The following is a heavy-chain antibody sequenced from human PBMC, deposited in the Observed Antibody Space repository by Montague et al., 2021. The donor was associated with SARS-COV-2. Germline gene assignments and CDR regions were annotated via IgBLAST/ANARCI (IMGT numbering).Heavy chain of an antibody. Sequence: PALVTPTQTLTLTCTFSGFSLSTSGMCVSWIRQPPGKALEWLALIDWDDDKYYSTSLKTRLTISKDTSKHQVVLTMTNMDPVDTATYYCARIRPDSRGYYYYGADAFDIWGQGTMVTVSS. CDR3: ARIRPDSRGYYYYGADAFDI. CDR1: GFSLSTSGMC. CDR2: IDWDDDK. J-gene: IGHJ3*02. V-gene: IGHV2-70*01. D-gene: IGHD3-22*01.